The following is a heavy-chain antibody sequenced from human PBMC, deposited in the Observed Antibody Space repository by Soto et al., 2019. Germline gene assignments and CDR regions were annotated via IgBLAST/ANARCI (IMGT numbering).Heavy chain of an antibody. D-gene: IGHD6-19*01. CDR1: GFTFSSYS. CDR2: ISSSSXXX. Sequence: EVQLVESGRGLVKPGGSLRLSCAASGFTFSSYSMNWVRQAPGKGLEWVSFISSSSXXXXXXXXVKGRFTISRDNAKXXXXXXXXXXXXXXXXXXYCAPVAGNIWGQGTLVTVSS. J-gene: IGHJ4*02. CDR3: APVAGNI. V-gene: IGHV3-21*01.